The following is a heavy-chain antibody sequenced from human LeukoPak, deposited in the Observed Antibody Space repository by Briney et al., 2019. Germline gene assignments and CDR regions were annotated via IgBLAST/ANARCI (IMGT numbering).Heavy chain of an antibody. CDR2: ISAYNGNT. D-gene: IGHD2-15*01. J-gene: IGHJ5*02. CDR3: ALYCSGGSCYSDGAS. V-gene: IGHV1-18*01. Sequence: ASVKVSCKAPGYTFTSYGISWVRQAPGQGLEWMGWISAYNGNTNYAQKLQGRVTMTTDTSTSTAYMELRSLRSDDTAVYYCALYCSGGSCYSDGASWGQGTLVTVSS. CDR1: GYTFTSYG.